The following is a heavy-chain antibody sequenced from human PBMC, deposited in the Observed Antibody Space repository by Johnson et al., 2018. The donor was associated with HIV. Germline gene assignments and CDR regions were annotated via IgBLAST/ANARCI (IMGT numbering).Heavy chain of an antibody. CDR2: ISYDGSKK. D-gene: IGHD1-14*01. J-gene: IGHJ3*02. CDR3: ARDLNHGDTGGGAFDI. V-gene: IGHV3-30*04. Sequence: QVYLVESGGGVVQPGRSLRLSCAASGFTFSSYAMYWVRQAPGKGLEWVAVISYDGSKKYHADSVKGRFTISRDNSKSTLYLQMNSQRAEDTAVYYCARDLNHGDTGGGAFDIWGQGTMVTVSS. CDR1: GFTFSSYA.